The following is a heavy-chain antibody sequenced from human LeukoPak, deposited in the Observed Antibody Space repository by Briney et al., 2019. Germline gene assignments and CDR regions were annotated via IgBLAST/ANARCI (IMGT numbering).Heavy chain of an antibody. CDR3: VAGSGWLPDY. Sequence: GGSLGLSCAASGFTFSPYWMNWLRQAPGKGLEWVANIEKDGSEKNYVDSVRGRFTISRDNAKNSLYLQMNSLRAEDTAVYFCVAGSGWLPDYWGQGTLVIVSS. D-gene: IGHD6-19*01. CDR1: GFTFSPYW. CDR2: IEKDGSEK. J-gene: IGHJ4*02. V-gene: IGHV3-7*01.